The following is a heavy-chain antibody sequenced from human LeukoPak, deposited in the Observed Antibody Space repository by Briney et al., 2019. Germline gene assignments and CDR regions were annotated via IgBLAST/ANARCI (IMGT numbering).Heavy chain of an antibody. CDR1: GGAISDYY. V-gene: IGHV4-59*01. D-gene: IGHD2-15*01. CDR3: ARRYCSGLGCHKTINWFDP. Sequence: SETLSLTCTVSGGAISDYYWTWIRQPPGKELEWIGYIYYSGSTTYNPSLKSRVTISLDKSKNQFSLELTSVTAADTAVYYCARRYCSGLGCHKTINWFDPWGQGTLVTVSS. J-gene: IGHJ5*02. CDR2: IYYSGST.